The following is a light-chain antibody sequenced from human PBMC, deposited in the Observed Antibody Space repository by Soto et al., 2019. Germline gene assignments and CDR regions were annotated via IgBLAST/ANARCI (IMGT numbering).Light chain of an antibody. CDR2: GAS. CDR1: HSINRY. Sequence: DIQMTQSPSSLSASVGDRVTISCRASHSINRYLNWYQQKIGRAPKLLISGASNLQSGVPSRFSGSGSGTDFTLTISDLHPEDFATYYCQQSFIIDMSFGQGTRLE. CDR3: QQSFIIDMS. J-gene: IGKJ5*01. V-gene: IGKV1-39*01.